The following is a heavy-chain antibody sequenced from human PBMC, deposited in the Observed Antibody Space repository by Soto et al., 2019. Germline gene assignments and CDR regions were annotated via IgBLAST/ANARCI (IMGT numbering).Heavy chain of an antibody. CDR2: ISVYNGNT. CDR3: ARAGDGGIVATIPDEY. J-gene: IGHJ4*02. V-gene: IGHV1-18*01. CDR1: GYTFTSYG. Sequence: QVQLVQSGAEVKKPGASVKVSCKASGYTFTSYGITWVRQAPGQGPEWMGWISVYNGNTNYAQKLQGRVTMTTDTSTSTAYMELRSLRSDDTAVYYCARAGDGGIVATIPDEYWGQGTLGTVSS. D-gene: IGHD5-12*01.